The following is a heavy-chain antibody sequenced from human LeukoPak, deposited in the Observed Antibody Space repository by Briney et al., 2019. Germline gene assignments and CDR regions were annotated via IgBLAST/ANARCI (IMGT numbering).Heavy chain of an antibody. D-gene: IGHD3-10*01. CDR1: GGSITSYN. J-gene: IGHJ4*02. V-gene: IGHV4-4*07. Sequence: KPSETLSLTCSVSGGSITSYNWSWIRQPAGKGLEWIGRICATGSTNYNPSLKSRVTISVDKSKNQFSLKLSSVTAADTAVYYCATGGSYLVYWGQGTLVTVSS. CDR2: ICATGST. CDR3: ATGGSYLVY.